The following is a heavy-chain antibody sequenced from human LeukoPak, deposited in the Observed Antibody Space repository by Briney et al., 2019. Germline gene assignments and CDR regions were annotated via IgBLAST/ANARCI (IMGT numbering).Heavy chain of an antibody. V-gene: IGHV3-7*03. CDR2: IKQDGSEK. Sequence: GGSLRLSCAASGFTFSSYWMSWVRQAPGKGLEWVANIKQDGSEKYYVDSVKGRFTISRDNAKNSLYLQMNSLRAGDAAVYYCAKAPVTTCSGAYCYPFDYWSQGTLVTVSS. CDR3: AKAPVTTCSGAYCYPFDY. D-gene: IGHD2-15*01. J-gene: IGHJ4*02. CDR1: GFTFSSYW.